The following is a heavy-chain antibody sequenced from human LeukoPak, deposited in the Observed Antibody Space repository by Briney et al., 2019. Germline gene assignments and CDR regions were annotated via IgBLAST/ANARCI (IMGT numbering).Heavy chain of an antibody. CDR1: GFTLSIYW. J-gene: IGHJ4*02. CDR2: IESDGSGT. Sequence: GGSLRLSCAASGFTLSIYWMQWVRQAPGKGLVWLSRIESDGSGTSYADSVKGRFTISRDNAKNTLYLQMNSLRVEDTAVYYCATSPGVGAGDWGQGTLVTVSS. D-gene: IGHD1-26*01. CDR3: ATSPGVGAGD. V-gene: IGHV3-74*01.